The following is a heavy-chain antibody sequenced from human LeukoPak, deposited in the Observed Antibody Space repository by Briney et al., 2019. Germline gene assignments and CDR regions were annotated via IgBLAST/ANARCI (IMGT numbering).Heavy chain of an antibody. Sequence: ASVKVSCKASGYTFTSYGISWVRQAPGQGLEWMAWISGYNGDTNCVQKFQDRLTMTTDTSTSTAYLELTSLRSDDTAVYYCARDWGAPHTLNFDSWGQGTLVTVSS. CDR3: ARDWGAPHTLNFDS. D-gene: IGHD1-26*01. CDR1: GYTFTSYG. V-gene: IGHV1-18*01. J-gene: IGHJ4*02. CDR2: ISGYNGDT.